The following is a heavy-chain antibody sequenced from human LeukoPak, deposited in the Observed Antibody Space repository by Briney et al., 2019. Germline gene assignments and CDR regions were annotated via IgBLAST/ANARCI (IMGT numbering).Heavy chain of an antibody. Sequence: GGSLRLSCAASGFTFSSYGMHWVRQAPGKGLEWVAVISYDGSNKYYADSVKGRFTISRDNSKNTLYLQMNSLRAEDTAVYYCAKDLGLWGDYKAPGWPLDFWGQGTLVTVSS. CDR1: GFTFSSYG. V-gene: IGHV3-30*18. D-gene: IGHD4-17*01. CDR3: AKDLGLWGDYKAPGWPLDF. CDR2: ISYDGSNK. J-gene: IGHJ4*02.